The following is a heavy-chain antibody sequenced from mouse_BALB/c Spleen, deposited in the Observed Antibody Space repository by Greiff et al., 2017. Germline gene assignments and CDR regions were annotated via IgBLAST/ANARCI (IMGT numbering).Heavy chain of an antibody. Sequence: QVQLKQSGAELVRPGTSVKVSCKASGYAFTNYLIEWVKQRPGQGLEWIGVINPGSGGTNYNEKFKGKATLTADKSSSTAYMQLSSLTSDDSAVYFCARDYDGYPMDYWGQGTTLTVSS. CDR1: GYAFTNYL. V-gene: IGHV1-54*01. J-gene: IGHJ2*01. D-gene: IGHD2-3*01. CDR3: ARDYDGYPMDY. CDR2: INPGSGGT.